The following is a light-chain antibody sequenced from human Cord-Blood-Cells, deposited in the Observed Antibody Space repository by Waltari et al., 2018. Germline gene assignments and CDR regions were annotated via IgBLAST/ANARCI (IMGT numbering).Light chain of an antibody. CDR1: QSISSY. Sequence: DIQMTQSPSSLSAEVGDRVTITCRASQSISSYLNWYQQKPGKAPKLLIYAASSLQSWVPSRFSGSGSGTDFTLTISSLQPEDFATYYFQQSYGTPPTF. CDR3: QQSYGTPPT. CDR2: AAS. V-gene: IGKV1-39*01. J-gene: IGKJ5*01.